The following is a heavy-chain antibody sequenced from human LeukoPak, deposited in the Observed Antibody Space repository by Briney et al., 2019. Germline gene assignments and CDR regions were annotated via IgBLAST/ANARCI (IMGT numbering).Heavy chain of an antibody. CDR3: AREAVPGGRGDTFDI. CDR2: ISGSGTNI. V-gene: IGHV3-48*04. J-gene: IGHJ3*02. CDR1: GFSFSSYT. D-gene: IGHD6-19*01. Sequence: GGSLRLSCAASGFSFSSYTMNWVRQAPGKGLEWVSYISGSGTNIYYADSVKGRFTISRDNAKNSLSLQMNSLRAGDTAIYYCAREAVPGGRGDTFDIWGQGTMVTVSS.